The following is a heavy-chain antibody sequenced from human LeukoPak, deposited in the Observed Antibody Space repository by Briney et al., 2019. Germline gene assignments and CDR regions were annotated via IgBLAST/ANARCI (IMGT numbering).Heavy chain of an antibody. V-gene: IGHV3-66*03. CDR1: GGSFSGYY. Sequence: PSETLSLTCAVYGGSFSGYYWSWIRQPPGKGLEWVSSINAGSSNKYYADSVKGRFTVSRDNSKNTLYLQMNSLRAEDTAVYYCARDRWFGVSDVWGKGTTVTVSS. D-gene: IGHD3-10*01. CDR2: INAGSSNK. J-gene: IGHJ6*04. CDR3: ARDRWFGVSDV.